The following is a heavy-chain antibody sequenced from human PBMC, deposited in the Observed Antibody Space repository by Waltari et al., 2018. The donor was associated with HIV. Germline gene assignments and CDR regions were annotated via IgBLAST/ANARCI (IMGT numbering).Heavy chain of an antibody. CDR3: GRTSIVPSDGSVDV. J-gene: IGHJ6*02. Sequence: QVRLVQSGAEVKKPGASVRVSCKASGYTFTSYYIHWVRPAPGPGLEWMGRIDPTTGTTSYSQRFQDRVTMTRDTSITTSYMELSRLRNDDMATYYCGRTSIVPSDGSVDVWGQGTTVIVSS. D-gene: IGHD2-21*01. CDR1: GYTFTSYY. CDR2: IDPTTGTT. V-gene: IGHV1-2*06.